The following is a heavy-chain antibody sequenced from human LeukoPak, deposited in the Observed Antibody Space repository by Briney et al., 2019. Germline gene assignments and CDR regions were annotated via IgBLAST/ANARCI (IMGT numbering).Heavy chain of an antibody. D-gene: IGHD2-8*02. Sequence: PGGSLRLSCAGSGFTFSTYAMTWVRQAPGKGLEWVSDISDTGGYTYYADSVKGRFTISGDNSKNTLYLQMNSLRAEDTAIYYCAKGRYTTGTNWFDSWGQGTLVTVSS. J-gene: IGHJ5*01. CDR1: GFTFSTYA. CDR3: AKGRYTTGTNWFDS. V-gene: IGHV3-23*01. CDR2: ISDTGGYT.